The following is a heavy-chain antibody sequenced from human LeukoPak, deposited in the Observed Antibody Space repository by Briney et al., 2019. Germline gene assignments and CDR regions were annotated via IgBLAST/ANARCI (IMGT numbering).Heavy chain of an antibody. V-gene: IGHV3-20*04. J-gene: IGHJ4*01. D-gene: IGHD1-26*01. CDR3: AGSGVGATLYYFDY. CDR1: GFTFDKYG. CDR2: INWNGGSI. Sequence: GGSLRLSCAASGFTFDKYGMSWVRQAPGKGLEWVSAINWNGGSIGYADSVKGRFTVSRDNAKNSLYLQMNSLRAEDTALYYCAGSGVGATLYYFDYWGHGSLVTVSS.